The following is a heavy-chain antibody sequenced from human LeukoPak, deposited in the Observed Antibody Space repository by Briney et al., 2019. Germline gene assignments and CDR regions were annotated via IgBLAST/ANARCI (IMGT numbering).Heavy chain of an antibody. D-gene: IGHD1-26*01. CDR3: ARAYSATYRVGDY. Sequence: PGGSLRLSCAASGFTFSNYWMTWVRQAPGMGLEWVANIKQDGSEKSYVDSVKGRFTISRDNAKNSLYLQMNGLRAEDTAVYYCARAYSATYRVGDYWGQGTLVTVSS. CDR2: IKQDGSEK. CDR1: GFTFSNYW. J-gene: IGHJ4*02. V-gene: IGHV3-7*01.